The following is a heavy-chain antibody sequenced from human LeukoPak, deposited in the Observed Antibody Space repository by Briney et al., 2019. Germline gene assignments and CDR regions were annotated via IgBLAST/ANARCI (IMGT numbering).Heavy chain of an antibody. CDR1: GFTFSSYG. CDR2: ISYDGSNK. D-gene: IGHD2-2*01. Sequence: QPGGSLRLSCAASGFTFSSYGMHWVRQAPGKGLEWVAVISYDGSNKYYADSVKGRFTISRDNSKNTLYLQMNSLRAEDTAVYYCAKECSSTSCLDYWGQGTLVTASS. J-gene: IGHJ4*02. V-gene: IGHV3-30*18. CDR3: AKECSSTSCLDY.